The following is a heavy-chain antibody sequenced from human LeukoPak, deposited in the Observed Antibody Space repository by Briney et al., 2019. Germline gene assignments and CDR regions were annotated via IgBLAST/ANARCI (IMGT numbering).Heavy chain of an antibody. CDR3: TRGTREPV. V-gene: IGHV3-7*05. CDR2: IKQDGSEK. J-gene: IGHJ6*02. Sequence: GGSLRLSCAASGFTFSSYWMTWVRQAPGKGLEWVAKIKQDGSEKYYVDSVKGRFTISRDNAKNSLYLQMNSLGAEDTAVYYCTRGTREPVWGQGTTVTVSS. CDR1: GFTFSSYW. D-gene: IGHD1-26*01.